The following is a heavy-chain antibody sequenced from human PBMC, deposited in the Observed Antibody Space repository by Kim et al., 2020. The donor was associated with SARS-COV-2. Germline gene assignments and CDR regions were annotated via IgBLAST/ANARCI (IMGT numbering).Heavy chain of an antibody. Sequence: SETLSLTCAVYGGSFSGYYWSWIRQPPGKGLEWIGEINHSGSPNYNPSLKSRVTISVDTAKNQFSLKLSSVTAADTAVYYCARGRGGTTVVTLGLGYYYYYGMDVWGQGTTVTVSS. CDR3: ARGRGGTTVVTLGLGYYYYYGMDV. CDR2: INHSGSP. V-gene: IGHV4-34*01. CDR1: GGSFSGYY. J-gene: IGHJ6*02. D-gene: IGHD4-17*01.